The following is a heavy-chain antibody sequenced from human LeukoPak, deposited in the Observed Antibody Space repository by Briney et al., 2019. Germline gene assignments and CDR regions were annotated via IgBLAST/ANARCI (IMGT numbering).Heavy chain of an antibody. D-gene: IGHD4-17*01. V-gene: IGHV1-2*02. CDR2: INPNSGGT. CDR1: GYTFTGYY. CDR3: ARDGYGDYGAFDI. Sequence: GASVKVSCKASGYTFTGYYMHWVRQAAGQGLEWMGWINPNSGGTNYAQKFQGRVTMTRDTSISTAYMELSRLRSDDTAVYYCARDGYGDYGAFDIWGQGTMVTVSS. J-gene: IGHJ3*02.